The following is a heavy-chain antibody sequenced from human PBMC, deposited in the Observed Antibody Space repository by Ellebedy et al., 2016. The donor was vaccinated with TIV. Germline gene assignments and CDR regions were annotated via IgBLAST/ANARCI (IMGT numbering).Heavy chain of an antibody. J-gene: IGHJ4*02. CDR1: GFTSSGYA. Sequence: PGGSLRLSCAASGFTSSGYAMHWVRQSPGKGLAWVAFMSGDGGVQHYADSVKGRFTVSRDNPKSTVYLQMNSLRAEDTALYFCARGKGPGSFLVDFWGQGTLVTVSS. CDR2: MSGDGGVQ. V-gene: IGHV3-30*04. CDR3: ARGKGPGSFLVDF.